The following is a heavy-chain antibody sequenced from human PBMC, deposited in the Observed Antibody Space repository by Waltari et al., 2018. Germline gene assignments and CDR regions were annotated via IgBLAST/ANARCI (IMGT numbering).Heavy chain of an antibody. CDR2: ISSSSSNI. V-gene: IGHV3-48*01. D-gene: IGHD4-17*01. CDR1: GFTFSSYS. Sequence: EVQLVESGGGLVQPGGSLRLSCAASGFTFSSYSMNWVRQAPGKGREWVSYISSSSSNIYYADSVKCRFTISRDNAKNSLYLQMNSLRAEDTAVYYCAGTTVTTRYFQHWGQGTLVTVSS. CDR3: AGTTVTTRYFQH. J-gene: IGHJ1*01.